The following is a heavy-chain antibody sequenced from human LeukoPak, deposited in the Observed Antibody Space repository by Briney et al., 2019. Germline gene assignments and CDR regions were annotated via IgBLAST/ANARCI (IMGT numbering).Heavy chain of an antibody. V-gene: IGHV4-30-4*01. CDR3: ARVSDYYDSSGYEYPRFDY. J-gene: IGHJ4*02. D-gene: IGHD3-22*01. Sequence: SETLSLTCTVSGGSISSGDYYWSWIRQPPGKGLEWIGYIYYSGSTYYNPSLKSRVTISVDTSKNQFSLKLSSVTAADTAVYYCARVSDYYDSSGYEYPRFDYWGQGTLVTVSS. CDR1: GGSISSGDYY. CDR2: IYYSGST.